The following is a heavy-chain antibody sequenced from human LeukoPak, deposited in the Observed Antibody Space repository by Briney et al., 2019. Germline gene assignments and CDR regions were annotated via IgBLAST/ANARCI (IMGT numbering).Heavy chain of an antibody. J-gene: IGHJ4*02. CDR3: ANHDRVVPAASLDY. CDR1: GFTFSSYA. CDR2: ISGSGGST. Sequence: PGGSLRLSCAASGFTFSSYAMSWVRQAPGKGLEWVSAISGSGGSTYYADSVKGRFTISRDNSKNTLYLQMNSLRAEDTAVHYCANHDRVVPAASLDYWGQGTLVTVSS. V-gene: IGHV3-23*01. D-gene: IGHD2-2*01.